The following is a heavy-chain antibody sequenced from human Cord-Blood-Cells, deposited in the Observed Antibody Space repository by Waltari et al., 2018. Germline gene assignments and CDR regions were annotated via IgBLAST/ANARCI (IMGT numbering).Heavy chain of an antibody. CDR3: ARGLYYYGSGSYYNYFDY. D-gene: IGHD3-10*01. J-gene: IGHJ4*02. Sequence: EVQLVESGGGVVRPGGSLRLSCAASGFTFDDYGMSWVRQAPGKGLEWVSGINWNGGSTGYADAVKGRVTISRDNAKNSLYLQMNSLRAEDTALYYCARGLYYYGSGSYYNYFDYWGQGTLVTVSS. CDR2: INWNGGST. CDR1: GFTFDDYG. V-gene: IGHV3-20*04.